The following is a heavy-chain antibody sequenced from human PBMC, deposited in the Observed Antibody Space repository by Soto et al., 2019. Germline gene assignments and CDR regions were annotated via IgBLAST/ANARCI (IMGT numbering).Heavy chain of an antibody. CDR1: GGSISSGGYS. CDR2: IYHSGST. D-gene: IGHD6-19*01. Sequence: QLQLQESGSGLVKPSQTLSLTCAVSGGSISSGGYSWSWIRQPPGKGLEWIGYIYHSGSTYYNPSLASRVTISVARSKNQYSRKLRSVTAADTAVYYCARAGGLGAVAVDYWGQGTLVTVSS. V-gene: IGHV4-30-2*01. CDR3: ARAGGLGAVAVDY. J-gene: IGHJ4*02.